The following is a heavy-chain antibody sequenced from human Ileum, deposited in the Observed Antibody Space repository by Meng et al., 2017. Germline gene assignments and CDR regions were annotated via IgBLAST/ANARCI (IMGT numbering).Heavy chain of an antibody. V-gene: IGHV3-73*02. CDR1: GFTFSDSA. Sequence: VELVESGGGLGQPGGSLKLSCAVSGFTFSDSAIHWVRQASGKGLEWVGRIRSKANSYATAYAVSVKGRVTVSRDDSKNTAYLQIDSLKTDDTAVYYCSRQVEQHGGYFDYWGQGALVTVSS. CDR3: SRQVEQHGGYFDY. D-gene: IGHD1/OR15-1a*01. J-gene: IGHJ4*02. CDR2: IRSKANSYAT.